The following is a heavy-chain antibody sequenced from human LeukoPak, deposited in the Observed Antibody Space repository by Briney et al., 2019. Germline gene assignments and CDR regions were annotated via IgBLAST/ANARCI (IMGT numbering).Heavy chain of an antibody. CDR3: ARSDYFDTSGPAQIFDY. J-gene: IGHJ4*02. V-gene: IGHV1-18*01. CDR1: GYSFTSYG. D-gene: IGHD3-22*01. Sequence: GASVKVSCRASGYSFTSYGITWVRQAPGQGLEWMAWISPNNGNTNYAQKFQGRVTMTTDTSTSTAYMELRSLRSDDTAAYFCARSDYFDTSGPAQIFDYWGQGTLVTVSS. CDR2: ISPNNGNT.